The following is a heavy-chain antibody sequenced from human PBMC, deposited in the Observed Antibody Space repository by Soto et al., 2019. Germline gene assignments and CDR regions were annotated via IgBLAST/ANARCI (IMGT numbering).Heavy chain of an antibody. D-gene: IGHD6-13*01. CDR1: GFSTSSGYY. CDR3: ARSLFNSSWFAGD. CDR2: IYHSGTT. J-gene: IGHJ4*02. Sequence: PSETLSLTCGFSGFSTSSGYYWGWVRQPPGKGLEWIGSIYHSGTTYYNPSLESRVTISLDTSENGFSLKLTSVTAADTAVYFCARSLFNSSWFAGDWGQGSLVTVSS. V-gene: IGHV4-38-2*01.